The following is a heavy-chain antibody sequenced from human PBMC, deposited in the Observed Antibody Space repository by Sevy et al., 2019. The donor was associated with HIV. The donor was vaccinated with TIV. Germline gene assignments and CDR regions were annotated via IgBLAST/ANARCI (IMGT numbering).Heavy chain of an antibody. CDR3: VREGLGGFSYSLDC. CDR2: MKEDGSEK. J-gene: IGHJ4*02. Sequence: GGSLRLSCAASGFTVSSNYMSWVRQAPGKGLEWVATMKEDGSEKSYVDSVKGRFTISRDNAKNSLYLQMNSLRVDETALYYCVREGLGGFSYSLDCWGQGTLVTVSS. CDR1: GFTVSSNY. D-gene: IGHD5-18*01. V-gene: IGHV3-7*01.